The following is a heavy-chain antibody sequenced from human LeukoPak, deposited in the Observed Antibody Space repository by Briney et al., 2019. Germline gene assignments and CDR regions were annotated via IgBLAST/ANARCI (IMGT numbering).Heavy chain of an antibody. V-gene: IGHV1-18*01. CDR3: AAGVDGSGSYSSLLDY. CDR2: ISAYNGNT. J-gene: IGHJ4*02. CDR1: GYTFTSYG. Sequence: GASVKVSCKASGYTFTSYGISWVRQAPGQGLEWMGWISAYNGNTNYAQKFQERVTITRDTSTSTAYMELSSLRSEDTAVYYCAAGVDGSGSYSSLLDYWGQGTLVTVSS. D-gene: IGHD3-10*01.